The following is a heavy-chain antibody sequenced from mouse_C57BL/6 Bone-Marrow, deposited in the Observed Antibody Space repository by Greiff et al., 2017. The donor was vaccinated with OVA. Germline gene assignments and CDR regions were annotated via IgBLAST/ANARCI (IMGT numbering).Heavy chain of an antibody. CDR3: ARKWFPYYFDY. D-gene: IGHD2-2*01. Sequence: QVQLQQSGPELVKPGASVKISCKASGYAFSSSWMNWVKQRPGKGLEWIGRIYPGDGDTNYNGKFKGKATLTADKSSSTAYMQFSSLTSEDSAIYYCARKWFPYYFDYWGQGTTLTVSS. V-gene: IGHV1-82*01. J-gene: IGHJ2*01. CDR2: IYPGDGDT. CDR1: GYAFSSSW.